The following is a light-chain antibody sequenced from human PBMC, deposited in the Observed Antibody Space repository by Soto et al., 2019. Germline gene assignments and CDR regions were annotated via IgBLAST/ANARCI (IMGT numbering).Light chain of an antibody. CDR3: AAWDGSLSAVV. Sequence: QSALTQPASVSGSPGQSITISCTGTSSDVGGYNYVSWYQQHPGKAPKLLIYSNNQRPSGVPDRFSGSKSGTSASLAISGLQSEDEADYYCAAWDGSLSAVVFGGGTQLTVL. CDR1: SSDVGGYNY. V-gene: IGLV2-14*01. CDR2: SNN. J-gene: IGLJ2*01.